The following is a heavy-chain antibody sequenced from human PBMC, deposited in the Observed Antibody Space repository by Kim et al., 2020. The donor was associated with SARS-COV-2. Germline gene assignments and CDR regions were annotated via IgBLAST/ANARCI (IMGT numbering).Heavy chain of an antibody. J-gene: IGHJ5*02. CDR2: IYTSGST. Sequence: SETLSLTCTVSGGSISSGSYYWSWIRQPAGKGLEWIGRIYTSGSTNYNPSLKSRVTISVDTSKNQFSLKLSSVTAADTAVYYCAREPKSSWYLANWFDPWGQGTLVTVSS. CDR3: AREPKSSWYLANWFDP. D-gene: IGHD6-13*01. V-gene: IGHV4-61*02. CDR1: GGSISSGSYY.